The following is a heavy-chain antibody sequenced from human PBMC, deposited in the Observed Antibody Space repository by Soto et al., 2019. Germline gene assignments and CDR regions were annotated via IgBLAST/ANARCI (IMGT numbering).Heavy chain of an antibody. V-gene: IGHV3-30*03. CDR1: GFTFSSYG. CDR3: ARGRGSGYSLDY. Sequence: GGSLRLSCAASGFTFSSYGMHWVRQAPGKGLEWVAVISYDGSNQYYADSVKGRFTISRDNSKKSLYLQMNSLRADDTAVYYCARGRGSGYSLDYWGQGTLVTVSS. CDR2: ISYDGSNQ. D-gene: IGHD3-22*01. J-gene: IGHJ4*02.